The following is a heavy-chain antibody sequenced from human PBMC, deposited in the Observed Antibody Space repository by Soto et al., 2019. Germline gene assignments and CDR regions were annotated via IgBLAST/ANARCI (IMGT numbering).Heavy chain of an antibody. Sequence: PAETLSLTCTVSGGSIISYYWSWILQPPGKGLEWIGYIYYSGSTHYNPSLKSRVTLSVDTSKHQFSLKLSSVTAADTAVYYCARLDYIGGRAPNYMHVRAQGTTVTIS. CDR1: GGSIISYY. D-gene: IGHD3-16*01. J-gene: IGHJ6*03. V-gene: IGHV4-59*08. CDR2: IYYSGST. CDR3: ARLDYIGGRAPNYMHV.